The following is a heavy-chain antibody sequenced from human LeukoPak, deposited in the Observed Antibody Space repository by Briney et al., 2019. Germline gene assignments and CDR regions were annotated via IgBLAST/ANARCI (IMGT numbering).Heavy chain of an antibody. J-gene: IGHJ3*02. D-gene: IGHD5-18*01. CDR3: AKSKSPGYSYGYDAFDI. CDR1: GGTFSSYA. Sequence: ASVKVSCKASGGTFSSYAISWVRQAPGQGLGWMGGIIPIFGTANYAQKFQGRVTITADESTSTAYMELSSLRSEDTAVYYCAKSKSPGYSYGYDAFDIWGQGTMVTVSS. CDR2: IIPIFGTA. V-gene: IGHV1-69*13.